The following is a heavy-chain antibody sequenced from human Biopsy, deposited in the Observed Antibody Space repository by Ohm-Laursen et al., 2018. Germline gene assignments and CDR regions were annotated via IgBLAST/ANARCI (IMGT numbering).Heavy chain of an antibody. D-gene: IGHD2-2*01. Sequence: SLRLSCAASGFSFSTYGIYWVRQAPGKGLEWVAAIWYDGTNKYYAESVKGRLTISRDNSKNTLYLQMNGLRAEDTAVYFCARGGPHVRAGGSAFDYWGQGTLVTVSS. V-gene: IGHV3-33*07. J-gene: IGHJ4*02. CDR3: ARGGPHVRAGGSAFDY. CDR2: IWYDGTNK. CDR1: GFSFSTYG.